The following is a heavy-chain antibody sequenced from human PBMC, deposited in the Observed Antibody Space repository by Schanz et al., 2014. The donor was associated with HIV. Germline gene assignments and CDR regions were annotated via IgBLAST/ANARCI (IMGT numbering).Heavy chain of an antibody. J-gene: IGHJ4*02. Sequence: QVQLVESGGGVVQPGRSLRLSCAASGFTFSDYYMSWIRQAPGKGLEWISYISDSGSRRFYADSVQGRFTISRDNTKNSLYLEMNSLRAEDTAVYYCAKDRATGIEVAGTFDNWGQGILVTVSS. D-gene: IGHD6-19*01. CDR2: ISDSGSRR. V-gene: IGHV3-11*01. CDR1: GFTFSDYY. CDR3: AKDRATGIEVAGTFDN.